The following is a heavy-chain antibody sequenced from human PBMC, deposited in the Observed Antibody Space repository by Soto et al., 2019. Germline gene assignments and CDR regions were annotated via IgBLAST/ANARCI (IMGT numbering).Heavy chain of an antibody. CDR1: GGIFTNNA. CDR3: ATGGHNDGYNFYPGIDV. V-gene: IGHV1-69*01. CDR2: VIPLFATA. D-gene: IGHD5-18*01. J-gene: IGHJ6*02. Sequence: QVQVVQSGAAVKKPGSSVKVSCKVSGGIFTNNAISWVRQAPGQGLECLGGVIPLFATAYYAQIFRGRLRISAAGATPTAYMELSGLTSADTAVYCCATGGHNDGYNFYPGIDVWVQGTTVTVS.